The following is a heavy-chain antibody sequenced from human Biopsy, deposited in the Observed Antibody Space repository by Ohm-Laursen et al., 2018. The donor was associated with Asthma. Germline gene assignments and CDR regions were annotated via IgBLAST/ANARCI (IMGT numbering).Heavy chain of an antibody. CDR3: ARSVTGSLAYCAGDCSFHLDR. J-gene: IGHJ5*02. CDR1: GASIRGSGSY. V-gene: IGHV4-39*07. D-gene: IGHD2-21*01. CDR2: THYSGSA. Sequence: SDTLSLTWAVSGASIRGSGSYWAWIRQAPGKGPEWIGTTHYSGSAYYNPSLKSRISMSVDMSKKQFSLEVRSVTAADTAVYYCARSVTGSLAYCAGDCSFHLDRWGPGTLVTVSS.